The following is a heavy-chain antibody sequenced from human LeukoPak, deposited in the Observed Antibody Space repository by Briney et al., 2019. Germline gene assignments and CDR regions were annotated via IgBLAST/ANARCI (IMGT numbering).Heavy chain of an antibody. V-gene: IGHV3-48*01. J-gene: IGHJ4*02. Sequence: GGSLRLSCAASGFSFASYSMNWVRQAPGRGLEWLSYISTSSDTIYYADSVKGRFTTSRDNAQNSLYLQMNSLRAEDTAVYYCAKVIPLVVPAAQDYWGQGTLVTVSS. CDR3: AKVIPLVVPAAQDY. CDR1: GFSFASYS. D-gene: IGHD2-2*01. CDR2: ISTSSDTI.